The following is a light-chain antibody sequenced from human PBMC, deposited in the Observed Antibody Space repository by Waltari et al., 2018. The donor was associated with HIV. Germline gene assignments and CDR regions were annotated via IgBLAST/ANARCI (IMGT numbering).Light chain of an antibody. V-gene: IGKV1-39*01. CDR2: RTS. J-gene: IGKJ2*01. Sequence: DIQMTQSPSSLSASVGDGVTITCRASQSISRYLNWYQQKPGKAPKLLIHRTSSLQRGVPSRFSGSGSGTEFTLTNSCLQFEDSGTYYCQQSYTSPHTFGQGTNVEIK. CDR1: QSISRY. CDR3: QQSYTSPHT.